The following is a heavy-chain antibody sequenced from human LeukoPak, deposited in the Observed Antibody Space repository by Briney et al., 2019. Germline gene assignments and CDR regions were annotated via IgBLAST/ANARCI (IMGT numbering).Heavy chain of an antibody. V-gene: IGHV4-30-2*01. Sequence: SETLSLTCAVSGGSISSGGYSWSWIRQPPGKGLKWIGYIYHSGSTYYNPSLKSRVTISVDRSKNQFSLKLSSVTAADTAVYYCARTKGYCSGGSCNRGDAFDIWGQGTMVTVSS. CDR3: ARTKGYCSGGSCNRGDAFDI. CDR2: IYHSGST. D-gene: IGHD2-15*01. CDR1: GGSISSGGYS. J-gene: IGHJ3*02.